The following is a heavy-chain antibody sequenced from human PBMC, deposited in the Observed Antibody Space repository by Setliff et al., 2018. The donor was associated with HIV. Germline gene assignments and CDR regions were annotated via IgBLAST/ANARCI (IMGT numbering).Heavy chain of an antibody. J-gene: IGHJ4*02. V-gene: IGHV4-39*02. Sequence: SETLSLTCTVSGGSISSGNYYWAWIRQSPGKGLEWIGSIYYSGSTYYNPSLKSRVTISVDTSKNQLSLKLSSVTAADAAVYYCAGEYCDILTGYYNRRSYYFDYWGQGTLVTVSS. CDR3: AGEYCDILTGYYNRRSYYFDY. CDR1: GGSISSGNYY. D-gene: IGHD3-9*01. CDR2: IYYSGST.